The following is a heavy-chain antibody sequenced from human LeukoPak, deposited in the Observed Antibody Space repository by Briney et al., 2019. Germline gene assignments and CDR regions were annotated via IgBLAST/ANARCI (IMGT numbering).Heavy chain of an antibody. J-gene: IGHJ4*02. CDR2: IIPIFGTA. Sequence: SVKVSCKASGYILTSYDINWVRQATGQGLEWMGGIIPIFGTANYAQKFQGRVTITADESTSTAYMELSSLRSEDTAVYYCARGGSSWYDYWGQGTLVTVSS. V-gene: IGHV1-69*13. CDR1: GYILTSYD. CDR3: ARGGSSWYDY. D-gene: IGHD6-13*01.